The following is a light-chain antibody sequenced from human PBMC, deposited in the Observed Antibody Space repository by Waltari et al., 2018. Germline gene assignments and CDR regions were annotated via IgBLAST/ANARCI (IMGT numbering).Light chain of an antibody. J-gene: IGKJ1*01. CDR1: QSVGRS. CDR2: DAS. Sequence: EIVLTQSPGTLSLSPGGRATLSCRASQSVGRSLAWYQQKPGQAPRLLIYDASRRATGIPDRFSGSGSGTDFSLTISRLEPEDSAMYYCQKYVNLPATFGQGTKVEIK. V-gene: IGKV3-20*01. CDR3: QKYVNLPAT.